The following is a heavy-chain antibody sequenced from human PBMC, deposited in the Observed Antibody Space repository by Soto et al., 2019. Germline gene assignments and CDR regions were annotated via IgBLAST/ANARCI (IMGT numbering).Heavy chain of an antibody. D-gene: IGHD3-3*01. CDR2: IIPIFGTT. J-gene: IGHJ4*02. Sequence: QVQLVQSGAEVKEPGSAVKVSCKAPADSFSSYGISWVRQAPGQGLEWMGGIIPIFGTTNYAEKFQGRVTITADEPTNTAYSELSSLRSEDTALYYCARVFPDGWVEPGVVRGYLDTWGRGTLVTVSS. V-gene: IGHV1-69*01. CDR1: ADSFSSYG. CDR3: ARVFPDGWVEPGVVRGYLDT.